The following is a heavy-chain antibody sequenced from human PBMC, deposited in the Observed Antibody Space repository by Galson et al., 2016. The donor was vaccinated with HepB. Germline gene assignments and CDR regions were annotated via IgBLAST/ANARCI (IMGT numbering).Heavy chain of an antibody. Sequence: SLRLSCAASGFTFSDYSMNWVRQAPGKGLEWVSYISGSSSSIYYADSVKGRFTISRDNGKNSLYLQMNSLRDEDTAVYYCARGPRHITSSGVAPHHDYWGQGTLVTVSS. CDR1: GFTFSDYS. J-gene: IGHJ4*02. V-gene: IGHV3-48*02. CDR2: ISGSSSSI. D-gene: IGHD3-3*01. CDR3: ARGPRHITSSGVAPHHDY.